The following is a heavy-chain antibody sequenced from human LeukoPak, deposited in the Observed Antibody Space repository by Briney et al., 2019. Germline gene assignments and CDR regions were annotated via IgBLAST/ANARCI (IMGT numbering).Heavy chain of an antibody. V-gene: IGHV3-74*01. D-gene: IGHD2-21*01. Sequence: GGSLRLSCAASGFTFNKYSMNWVRQAPGKGLVWVSRVNSDGTSTNYADSVKGRFTVSRDNAKNTLYLQMNSLRVEDTAVYYCARDLFGAYCGGTCPTPDYWGQGTLVSVSS. CDR3: ARDLFGAYCGGTCPTPDY. J-gene: IGHJ4*02. CDR2: VNSDGTST. CDR1: GFTFNKYS.